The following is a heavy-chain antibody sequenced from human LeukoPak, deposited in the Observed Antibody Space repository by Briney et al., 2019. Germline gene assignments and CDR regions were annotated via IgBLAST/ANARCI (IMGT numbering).Heavy chain of an antibody. J-gene: IGHJ4*02. Sequence: ASVKVSCKASGYTFTGYYMHWVRQAPGQGLEWMGWINPNSGGTNYAQKFQGRVTMTRDTSTSTAYMELSRLRSDDTAVYYCARDRGYCSSTSCSAVLFDYWGQGTLVTVSS. CDR3: ARDRGYCSSTSCSAVLFDY. CDR2: INPNSGGT. V-gene: IGHV1-2*02. D-gene: IGHD2-2*01. CDR1: GYTFTGYY.